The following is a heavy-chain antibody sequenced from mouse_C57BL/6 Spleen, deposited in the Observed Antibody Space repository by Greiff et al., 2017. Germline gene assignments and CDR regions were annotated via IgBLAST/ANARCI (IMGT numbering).Heavy chain of an antibody. V-gene: IGHV5-12*01. Sequence: DVQLVESGGGLVQPGGSLKLSCAASGFTFSDYYMYWVRQTPEKRLEWVAYISNGGGSTYYPDTVKGRFTISRDNAKNTLYLQMSRLKSEDTAMYYCARHDYDGAWFAYWGQGTLVTVSA. CDR3: ARHDYDGAWFAY. CDR2: ISNGGGST. CDR1: GFTFSDYY. D-gene: IGHD2-4*01. J-gene: IGHJ3*01.